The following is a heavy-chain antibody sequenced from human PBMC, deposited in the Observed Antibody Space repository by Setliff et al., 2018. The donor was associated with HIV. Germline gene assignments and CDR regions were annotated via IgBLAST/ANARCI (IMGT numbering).Heavy chain of an antibody. Sequence: GESLKISCKASGYSFSDYWIGWVRQMPGKGLEWMGVTYPGDSTTRYSPSLEGQVTISADRSINTAFLQWSSLEASDPAMYYCIRRRRAPGAADLESYWGQGTLVTVSS. CDR1: GYSFSDYW. D-gene: IGHD7-27*01. V-gene: IGHV5-51*01. CDR2: TYPGDSTT. J-gene: IGHJ4*02. CDR3: IRRRRAPGAADLESY.